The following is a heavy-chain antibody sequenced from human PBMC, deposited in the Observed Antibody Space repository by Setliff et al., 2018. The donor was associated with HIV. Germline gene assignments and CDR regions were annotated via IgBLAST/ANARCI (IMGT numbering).Heavy chain of an antibody. CDR3: AKDFPPPNGMDV. V-gene: IGHV3-23*01. CDR1: GFTFSTYA. Sequence: GGSLRLSCAVSGFTFSTYAMSWVRQAPGKGLEWVSTISAGGGSTYYADSVKGRFTISRDNSKNTLYLQMNSLRPEDTAVYYCAKDFPPPNGMDVWGQGTTVTVSS. J-gene: IGHJ6*02. CDR2: ISAGGGST.